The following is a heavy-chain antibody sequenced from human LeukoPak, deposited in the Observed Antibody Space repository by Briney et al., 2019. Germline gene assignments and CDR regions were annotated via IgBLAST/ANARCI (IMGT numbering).Heavy chain of an antibody. CDR1: GFTFSSYG. Sequence: PGRSLRLSCAASGFTFSSYGIHWVRQAPGKGLEWVRVIWYDGSNKYYADSVKGRFTISRDNSKKTLYMQMNSLRAENTAVYYCAREAAVAGKGGFDYWGQGTLVTVSS. D-gene: IGHD6-19*01. J-gene: IGHJ4*02. CDR2: IWYDGSNK. CDR3: AREAAVAGKGGFDY. V-gene: IGHV3-33*01.